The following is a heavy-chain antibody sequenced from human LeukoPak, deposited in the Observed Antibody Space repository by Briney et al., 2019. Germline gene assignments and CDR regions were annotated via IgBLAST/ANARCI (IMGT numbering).Heavy chain of an antibody. Sequence: QPGGSLRLSCAASGFTFSNYEMNWVRQAPGKGLEWISYISASGNPMFYADFVKGRFTISRDNAKNSLYLQMNSLRAEDTAIYYCARDGGSGILYWGQGTLVTVSS. J-gene: IGHJ4*02. CDR2: ISASGNPM. D-gene: IGHD3-10*01. V-gene: IGHV3-48*03. CDR1: GFTFSNYE. CDR3: ARDGGSGILY.